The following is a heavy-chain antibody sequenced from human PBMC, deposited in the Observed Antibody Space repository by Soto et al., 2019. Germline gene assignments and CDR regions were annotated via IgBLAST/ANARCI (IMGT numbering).Heavy chain of an antibody. CDR3: ARRVKESGIADAFDI. Sequence: PGGSLRLSCAASGFTFSSYWMHWVRQAPGKGLVWVSRINSDGSSTNYADSVKGRFTISRDNAKNTLYLQMNSLRAEDTAVYYCARRVKESGIADAFDIWGQGTMVTVSS. CDR1: GFTFSSYW. V-gene: IGHV3-74*01. J-gene: IGHJ3*02. CDR2: INSDGSST. D-gene: IGHD6-13*01.